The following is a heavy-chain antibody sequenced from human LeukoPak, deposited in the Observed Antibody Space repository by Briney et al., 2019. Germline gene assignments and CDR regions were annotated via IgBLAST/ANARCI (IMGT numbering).Heavy chain of an antibody. V-gene: IGHV3-48*02. CDR3: AKPPQRWLIRGAGLDF. J-gene: IGHJ4*02. CDR1: GFTFSSYT. D-gene: IGHD6-19*01. CDR2: ISSSSIM. Sequence: GGSLRLSCAASGFTFSSYTMNWVRKAPGKGLEWISYISSSSIMYYADSVKGRFSISRDNAKNSLYLQMNSLRDEDTAVYYCAKPPQRWLIRGAGLDFWGQGTLVTVSS.